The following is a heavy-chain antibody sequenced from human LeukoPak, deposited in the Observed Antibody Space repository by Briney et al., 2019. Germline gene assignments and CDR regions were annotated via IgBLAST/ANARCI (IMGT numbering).Heavy chain of an antibody. J-gene: IGHJ3*02. CDR1: GGSISSYY. V-gene: IGHV4-59*08. Sequence: NSSETLSLTCTVSGGSISSYYWSWIRQPPGKGLEWIGYIYYGGSTNYNPSLKSRVTISVDTSKNQFSLKLSSVTAADTAVYYCARVNNWLLLNAFDIWGQGTMVTVSS. CDR2: IYYGGST. CDR3: ARVNNWLLLNAFDI. D-gene: IGHD3-22*01.